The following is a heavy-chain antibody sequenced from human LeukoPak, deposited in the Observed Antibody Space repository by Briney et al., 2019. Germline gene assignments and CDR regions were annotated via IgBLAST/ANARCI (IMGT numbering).Heavy chain of an antibody. J-gene: IGHJ4*02. CDR3: ARAPSNAHFDY. CDR2: IYVDGST. D-gene: IGHD3-3*02. CDR1: GISVSSNY. V-gene: IGHV3-66*01. Sequence: GGSLRLSCAASGISVSSNYMSWVRQAPGKGLQWVSVIYVDGSTYYADSVKGRITISRDNSRNTLYLQMNSLRAEDTAVYYCARAPSNAHFDYWGQGTLVTVSS.